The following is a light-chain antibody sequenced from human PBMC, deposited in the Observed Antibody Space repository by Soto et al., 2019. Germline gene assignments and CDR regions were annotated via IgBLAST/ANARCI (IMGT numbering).Light chain of an antibody. CDR2: DAS. CDR1: QSISSW. J-gene: IGKJ4*01. V-gene: IGKV1-5*01. Sequence: DIQMTQSPSTLSASVGDRVTITCRASQSISSWLAWYQQKPGKAPKLLIYDASSMESGVPSRFSGSGSGTEFPLTISSLQPDDFATYYCQQYNSYSTVTFGGGTKVEI. CDR3: QQYNSYSTVT.